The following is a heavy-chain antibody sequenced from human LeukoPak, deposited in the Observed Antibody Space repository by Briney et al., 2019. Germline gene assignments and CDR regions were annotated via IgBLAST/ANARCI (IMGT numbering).Heavy chain of an antibody. CDR1: GGSISSYY. J-gene: IGHJ4*02. D-gene: IGHD3-22*01. V-gene: IGHV4-4*07. CDR3: ARDSNYDSSGYYYVSDY. Sequence: SETLSLTCTVSGGSISSYYWSWIRQPAGKGLEWIGRIYTSGSTNYNPSLKSRVTMSVDTSKNQFSLKLSSVTAADTAVYYCARDSNYDSSGYYYVSDYWGQGTLVTVSS. CDR2: IYTSGST.